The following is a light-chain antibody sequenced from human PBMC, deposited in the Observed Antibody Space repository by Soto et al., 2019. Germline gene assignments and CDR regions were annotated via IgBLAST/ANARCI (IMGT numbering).Light chain of an antibody. V-gene: IGLV2-14*01. CDR3: SSYTTTTRL. Sequence: QSALTQPASVSGSPGQSITISCTGTSSDIGSNNYVSWFQQRPGKAPTLIIYEVSNRPSGVSTHFSVSKSGNTASLTISGLLPEAEAEYCCSSYTTTTRLFGGGTQLTVL. CDR2: EVS. J-gene: IGLJ3*02. CDR1: SSDIGSNNY.